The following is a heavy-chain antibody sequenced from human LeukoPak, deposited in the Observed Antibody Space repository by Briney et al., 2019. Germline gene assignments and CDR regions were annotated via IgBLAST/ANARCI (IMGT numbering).Heavy chain of an antibody. CDR2: IIPIFGTA. D-gene: IGHD3-10*01. V-gene: IGHV1-69*05. Sequence: SVKVSCKASGGTFSSYAISWVRQAPGQGLEWMGGIIPIFGTANYAQKFQGRVTITTDESTSTAYMELSSLRSEDTAVYYCATRQSRSNYYGSGSYYNWGSVYYYYYMDVWSKGTTVTVSS. CDR1: GGTFSSYA. CDR3: ATRQSRSNYYGSGSYYNWGSVYYYYYMDV. J-gene: IGHJ6*03.